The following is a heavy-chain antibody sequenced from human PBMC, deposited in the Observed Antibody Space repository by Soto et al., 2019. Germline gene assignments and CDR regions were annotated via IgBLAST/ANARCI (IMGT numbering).Heavy chain of an antibody. Sequence: SETLSLTCTVSGGSISSYYWSWIRQPPGKGLEWIGYIYYSGSTNYNPSLKSRVTISVDTSKNQFSLKLSSVTAADTAVYYCARLDTMVRGVIDYWGQGTLVTVSS. J-gene: IGHJ4*02. V-gene: IGHV4-59*08. CDR3: ARLDTMVRGVIDY. CDR2: IYYSGST. CDR1: GGSISSYY. D-gene: IGHD3-10*01.